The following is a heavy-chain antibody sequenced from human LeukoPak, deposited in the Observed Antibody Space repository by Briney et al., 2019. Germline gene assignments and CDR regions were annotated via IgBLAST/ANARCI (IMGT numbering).Heavy chain of an antibody. J-gene: IGHJ4*02. D-gene: IGHD3-22*01. CDR1: GYTFTGYY. Sequence: GASVKVSCKASGYTFTGYYMHWVRQAPGQGLEWMGWINPNSGGTNYAQKFQGRVTMTRDTSISTAYMELSRLRSDDTAVYYCARVIGYYDSSGYLPFDYWGQGTLVTVSS. CDR3: ARVIGYYDSSGYLPFDY. CDR2: INPNSGGT. V-gene: IGHV1-2*02.